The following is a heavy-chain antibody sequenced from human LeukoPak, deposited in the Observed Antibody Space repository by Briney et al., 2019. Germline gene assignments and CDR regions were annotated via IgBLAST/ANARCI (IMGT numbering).Heavy chain of an antibody. CDR3: AIINHPDGRVY. V-gene: IGHV5-51*01. Sequence: GESPKISCQGFGYTFTTSWIGWVRQLPGKGLEWMAIIYAGNSDAKYSPSFQGQVSISTDRSISTAYLQWSSLKASDTAKYYCAIINHPDGRVYWGQGTLVTVSS. D-gene: IGHD5-24*01. CDR1: GYTFTTSW. J-gene: IGHJ4*02. CDR2: IYAGNSDA.